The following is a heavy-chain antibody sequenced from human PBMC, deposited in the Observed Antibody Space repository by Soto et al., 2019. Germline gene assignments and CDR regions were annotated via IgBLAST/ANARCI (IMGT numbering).Heavy chain of an antibody. V-gene: IGHV4-34*01. D-gene: IGHD2-8*01. Sequence: KPSETLSLTCAVYGGSLSGHYWSWIRQPPGKGLEWIGEINHSGSTTYNPSLKSRLAISVDTSKNQFSLKLNSVTAADTAVYYCARGPSRLLMGDSFAWGQGALVTVSS. CDR2: INHSGST. J-gene: IGHJ5*02. CDR1: GGSLSGHY. CDR3: ARGPSRLLMGDSFA.